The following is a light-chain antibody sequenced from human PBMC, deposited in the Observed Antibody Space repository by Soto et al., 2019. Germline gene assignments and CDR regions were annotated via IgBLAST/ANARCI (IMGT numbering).Light chain of an antibody. J-gene: IGLJ1*01. Sequence: QSALTQPPSVSGSPGQSVTISCTGTSSDVGGYDYVSWYQQRPGKAPKLLIYDVTKRPSGVPDRFSGSKSGNTASLTISGLQAEDEADFYYCSYGGSFPYVFGTGTKVTVL. CDR1: SSDVGGYDY. CDR2: DVT. V-gene: IGLV2-11*01. CDR3: CSYGGSFPYV.